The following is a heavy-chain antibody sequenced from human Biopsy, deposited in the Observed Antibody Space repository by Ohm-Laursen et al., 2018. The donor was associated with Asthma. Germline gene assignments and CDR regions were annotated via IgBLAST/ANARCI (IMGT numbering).Heavy chain of an antibody. CDR2: IYSGGTS. J-gene: IGHJ4*01. V-gene: IGHV3-53*01. CDR1: GFAVSRDH. D-gene: IGHD6-25*01. CDR3: ARGGSSSGTHFYIDY. Sequence: SLRLSCAASGFAVSRDHMFWVRQAPGKGLEWVSVIYSGGTSHSGDSVRGRFTISSDYSKNTLYLQLHNLRAEDTAVYYCARGGSSSGTHFYIDYWGHGNPVTVSS.